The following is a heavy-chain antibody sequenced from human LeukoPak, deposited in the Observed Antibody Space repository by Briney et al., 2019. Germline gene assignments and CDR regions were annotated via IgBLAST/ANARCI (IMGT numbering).Heavy chain of an antibody. J-gene: IGHJ5*02. V-gene: IGHV3-30*18. CDR1: GFTFSSYG. CDR2: ISYDGSNK. CDR3: AKAEGYCSGGSCYQVNWFDP. D-gene: IGHD2-15*01. Sequence: GGSLRLSCAASGFTFSSYGMHWVRQAPGKGLEWVAVISYDGSNKYYADSVKGRFTISRDNSKNTPYLQMNSLRAEDTAVYYCAKAEGYCSGGSCYQVNWFDPWGQGTLVTVSS.